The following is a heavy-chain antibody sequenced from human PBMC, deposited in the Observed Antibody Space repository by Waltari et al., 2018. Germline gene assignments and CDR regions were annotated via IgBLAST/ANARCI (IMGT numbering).Heavy chain of an antibody. CDR3: ARGLGEQLNLDY. CDR1: GGSFSGYY. D-gene: IGHD3-16*01. Sequence: QVQLQQWGAGLLKSSETLSLTCAVYGGSFSGYYWSWIRQPPGKGLEWIGEINHSGSTNYNPSLKSRVTISVDTSKNQFSLKLSSVTAADTAVYYCARGLGEQLNLDYWGQGTLVTVSS. CDR2: INHSGST. J-gene: IGHJ4*02. V-gene: IGHV4-34*01.